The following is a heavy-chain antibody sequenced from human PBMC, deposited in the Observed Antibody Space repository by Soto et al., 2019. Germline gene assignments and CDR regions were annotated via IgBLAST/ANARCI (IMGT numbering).Heavy chain of an antibody. CDR1: GFTFSSYG. Sequence: QVQLVESGGGVVQPGRSLRLSCAASGFTFSSYGMHWVRQAPGKGLEWVAVISYDGSNKYYADSVKGRFTISRDNSKNTLYLQMNSLRAEDTAVYYCGKDLKEYSGYDFSFQHWGQGTLVTVSS. J-gene: IGHJ1*01. V-gene: IGHV3-30*18. CDR2: ISYDGSNK. CDR3: GKDLKEYSGYDFSFQH. D-gene: IGHD5-12*01.